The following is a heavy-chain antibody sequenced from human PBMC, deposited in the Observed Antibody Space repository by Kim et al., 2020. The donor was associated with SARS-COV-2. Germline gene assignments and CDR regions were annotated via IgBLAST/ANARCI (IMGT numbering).Heavy chain of an antibody. D-gene: IGHD5-12*01. Sequence: SETLSLTCTVSGGSISSYYWSWIRQPPGKGLEWIGYIYYSGSTNYNPSLKSRVTISVDTSKNQFSLKLSSVTAADTAVYYCASYNELVDYDAFDIWGQGTMVTVSS. V-gene: IGHV4-59*01. J-gene: IGHJ3*02. CDR2: IYYSGST. CDR1: GGSISSYY. CDR3: ASYNELVDYDAFDI.